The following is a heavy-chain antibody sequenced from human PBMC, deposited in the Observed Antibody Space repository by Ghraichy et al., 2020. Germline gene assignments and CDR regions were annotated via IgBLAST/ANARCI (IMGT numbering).Heavy chain of an antibody. J-gene: IGHJ6*02. Sequence: GSLRLSCAASGFTFSSYWMSWVRQAPGKGLEWVANIKQDGSEKYYVDSVKGRFTISRDNAKNSLYLQMNSLRAEDTAVYYCARDGMVVAAKLWYYYYGMDVWGQGTTVTVSS. CDR1: GFTFSSYW. D-gene: IGHD2-15*01. CDR2: IKQDGSEK. V-gene: IGHV3-7*01. CDR3: ARDGMVVAAKLWYYYYGMDV.